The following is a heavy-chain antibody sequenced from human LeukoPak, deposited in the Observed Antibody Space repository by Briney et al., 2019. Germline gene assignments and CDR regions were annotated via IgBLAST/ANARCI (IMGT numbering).Heavy chain of an antibody. CDR2: FNPNSGGT. Sequence: ASVKVSCKASGYTFTGYYMHWVLLAPGQRLEWRRWFNPNSGGTNYVQKFQDRVTMTRGTSTSPVYMELSRLRSYDPAAYYCASFGGGQWLLRGDDAFDTWGQGTMVTVSS. CDR3: ASFGGGQWLLRGDDAFDT. CDR1: GYTFTGYY. D-gene: IGHD6-19*01. J-gene: IGHJ3*02. V-gene: IGHV1-2*02.